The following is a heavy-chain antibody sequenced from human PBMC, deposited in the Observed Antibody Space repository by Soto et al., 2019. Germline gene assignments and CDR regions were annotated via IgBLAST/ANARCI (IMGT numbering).Heavy chain of an antibody. J-gene: IGHJ3*02. Sequence: PGGSLRLSCAASGFTFTSYAMSWVRLTPGKGLEWVSAISGSGSNTFYADSVRGRFTISRDNTNNSLYLQMNSLRPEDSALYFCAKGRTRPLELGSFGDNAFDIWGQGTMVTVS. CDR1: GFTFTSYA. V-gene: IGHV3-23*01. CDR3: AKGRTRPLELGSFGDNAFDI. CDR2: ISGSGSNT. D-gene: IGHD3-10*01.